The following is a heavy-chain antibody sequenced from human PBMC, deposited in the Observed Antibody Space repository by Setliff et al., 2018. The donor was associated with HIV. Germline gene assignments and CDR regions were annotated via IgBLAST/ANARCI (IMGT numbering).Heavy chain of an antibody. Sequence: PGGSLRLSCAASGFSSFSMSWVRQAPGRGLEWISYISSSSSTIYYADSVKGRFTISRDNAKNSLYLQMNSLRAEDTAVYYCARDPAPFDFWSGFLFWGQGTLVTVSS. CDR2: ISSSSSTI. CDR1: GFSSFS. J-gene: IGHJ4*02. CDR3: ARDPAPFDFWSGFLF. D-gene: IGHD3-3*01. V-gene: IGHV3-48*01.